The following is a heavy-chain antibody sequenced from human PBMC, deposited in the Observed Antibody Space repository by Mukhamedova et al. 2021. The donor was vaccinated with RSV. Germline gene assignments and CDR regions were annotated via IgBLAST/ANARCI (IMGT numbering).Heavy chain of an antibody. CDR3: ARDGGGFDY. D-gene: IGHD3-3*01. J-gene: IGHJ4*02. V-gene: IGHV3-21*01. Sequence: APGKGLEWVSSISSSSSYIYYADSVKGRFTISRDNAKNSLYLQMNSLRAEDTAVYYCARDGGGFDYWGQGTLVTVSS. CDR2: ISSSSSYI.